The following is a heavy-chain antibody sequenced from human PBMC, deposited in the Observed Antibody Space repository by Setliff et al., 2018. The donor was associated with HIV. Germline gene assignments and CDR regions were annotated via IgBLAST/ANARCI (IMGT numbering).Heavy chain of an antibody. J-gene: IGHJ4*02. D-gene: IGHD2-2*01. CDR3: TTEADCTSSTCPGTFEY. Sequence: GGSLRLSCAASGFTFGDHYMDWVRQAPGEGLEWVGRIKNKATGYFIEYAASVKGRFIISRDDSQNSLYLQMSSLEIEDTAMYYCTTEADCTSSTCPGTFEYWGQGTLVTVSS. CDR2: IKNKATGYFI. V-gene: IGHV3-72*01. CDR1: GFTFGDHY.